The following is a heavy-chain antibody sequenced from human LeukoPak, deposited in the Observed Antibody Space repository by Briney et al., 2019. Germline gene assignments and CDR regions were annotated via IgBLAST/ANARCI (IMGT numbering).Heavy chain of an antibody. CDR1: GGSISSYY. V-gene: IGHV4-59*01. CDR3: AREDGYSYGGSYYYYGMDV. D-gene: IGHD5-18*01. J-gene: IGHJ6*02. CDR2: IYYSGST. Sequence: SETLSLTCTVSGGSISSYYWSGIRQPPGKGLGWIGYIYYSGSTNYNPSLKSRVTISVDTSKNQFSLKLSSVTAADTAVYYCAREDGYSYGGSYYYYGMDVWGQGTTVTVSS.